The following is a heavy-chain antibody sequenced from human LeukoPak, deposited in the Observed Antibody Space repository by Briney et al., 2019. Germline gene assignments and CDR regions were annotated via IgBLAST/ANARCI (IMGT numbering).Heavy chain of an antibody. Sequence: PGGSLRLSCAASGFTFSSYGMHWVRQAPGKGLEWVAVIWYDGSNKYYADSVKGRFTISRDNSKNTLYLQMNSLRAEDTAVYYCARGITTVTTGPFDYWGQGTLDTVSS. D-gene: IGHD4-17*01. V-gene: IGHV3-33*01. J-gene: IGHJ4*02. CDR1: GFTFSSYG. CDR2: IWYDGSNK. CDR3: ARGITTVTTGPFDY.